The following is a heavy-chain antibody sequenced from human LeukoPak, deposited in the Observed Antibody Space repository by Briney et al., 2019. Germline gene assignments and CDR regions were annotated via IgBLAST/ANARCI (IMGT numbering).Heavy chain of an antibody. CDR1: GYSFTTYW. V-gene: IGHV5-51*01. Sequence: GESLKISCKGSGYSFTTYWIGWVRQMPGKGLEWMGIIYPGDSDTIYSPSFQGQVTMSADKSISTAYVQWSSLKASDTAIYYCARQPLVRDCGGDCEFDYWGQGTLVSVSS. CDR3: ARQPLVRDCGGDCEFDY. CDR2: IYPGDSDT. D-gene: IGHD2-21*02. J-gene: IGHJ4*02.